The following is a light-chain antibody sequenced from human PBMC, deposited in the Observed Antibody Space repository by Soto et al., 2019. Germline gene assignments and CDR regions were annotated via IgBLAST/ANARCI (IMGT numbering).Light chain of an antibody. J-gene: IGKJ1*01. Sequence: EIVLTQSPATLSLSPGERATLSCRASHTVNSYLAWYQQKPGQAPRLLIYDASNRATGIPARFGGSGSGTDFTLTINSLEPEDIAIYYCQQRGNWPRTFGQGTKVEIK. V-gene: IGKV3-11*01. CDR1: HTVNSY. CDR3: QQRGNWPRT. CDR2: DAS.